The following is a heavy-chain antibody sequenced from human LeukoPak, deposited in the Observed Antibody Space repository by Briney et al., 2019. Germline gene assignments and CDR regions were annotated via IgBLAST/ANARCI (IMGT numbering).Heavy chain of an antibody. V-gene: IGHV4-4*07. J-gene: IGHJ5*02. Sequence: SKTLSLTCTVSGGSISSSYWSWIRQPAGKGLEWIGRIFTSGTTEYNPSLKSRVTMSVDTSKNQFSLKLTSVTAADTAVYYCARDFGFGSAWGQGALVTVSS. CDR3: ARDFGFGSA. CDR1: GGSISSSY. CDR2: IFTSGTT. D-gene: IGHD6-19*01.